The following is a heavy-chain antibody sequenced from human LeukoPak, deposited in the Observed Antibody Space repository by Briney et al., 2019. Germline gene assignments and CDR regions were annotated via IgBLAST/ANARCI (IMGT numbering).Heavy chain of an antibody. CDR3: AKVTRLWFGPTDY. Sequence: PGGSLRLSCAASGFTFSSYAMSWVRQAPGKGLEWVSAISGSGGSTYYADSVKGRFTISRDNSKNTLYLQMNSPRAEDTAVYYCAKVTRLWFGPTDYWGQGTLVTVSS. J-gene: IGHJ4*02. D-gene: IGHD3-10*01. V-gene: IGHV3-23*01. CDR1: GFTFSSYA. CDR2: ISGSGGST.